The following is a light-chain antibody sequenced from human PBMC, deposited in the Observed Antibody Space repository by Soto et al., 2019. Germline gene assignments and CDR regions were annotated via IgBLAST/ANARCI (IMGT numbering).Light chain of an antibody. V-gene: IGKV3-15*01. Sequence: EIVMTQSPATLSVSPGERATLSCRASQSVSSNLAWYQQKPGQAPRLLIYGASTRATGIPARFSGSGSGTEFTLTISSLQSEDFADYYCQHYNNWPPWTFGRGTKVDIK. J-gene: IGKJ1*01. CDR1: QSVSSN. CDR2: GAS. CDR3: QHYNNWPPWT.